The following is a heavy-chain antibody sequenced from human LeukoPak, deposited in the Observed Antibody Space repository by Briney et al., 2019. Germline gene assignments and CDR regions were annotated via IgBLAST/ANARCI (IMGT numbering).Heavy chain of an antibody. CDR3: ARHQYSSSIGWGYPYNWFDP. V-gene: IGHV4-39*01. Sequence: SETLSLTCTVSGGSISSSSYYWGWIRQPPGKGLEWIGSIYYSGSTYYNPSLKSRVTISVDTSKNQFSLKLSSVTAADTAVYYCARHQYSSSIGWGYPYNWFDPWGQGTLVTVSS. CDR2: IYYSGST. J-gene: IGHJ5*02. CDR1: GGSISSSSYY. D-gene: IGHD6-13*01.